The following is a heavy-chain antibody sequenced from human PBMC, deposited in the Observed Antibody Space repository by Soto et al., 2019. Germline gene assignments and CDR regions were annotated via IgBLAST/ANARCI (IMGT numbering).Heavy chain of an antibody. CDR1: GYTFTDFA. CDR2: INVGNGNT. V-gene: IGHV1-3*01. Sequence: LVQSGAEAKQPGASVRVSCKASGYTFTDFALHWVRQAPGQGLEWMGWINVGNGNTGYSRKFQGRVTNDRDISATTAYIEVTSLTSEDTAIYYCAREGAHYAPFDLWGQGTLVTVSS. D-gene: IGHD3-16*01. CDR3: AREGAHYAPFDL. J-gene: IGHJ4*02.